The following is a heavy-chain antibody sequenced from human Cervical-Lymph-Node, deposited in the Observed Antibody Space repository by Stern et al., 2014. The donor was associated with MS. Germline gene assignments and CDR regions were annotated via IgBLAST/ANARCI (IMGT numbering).Heavy chain of an antibody. Sequence: VQLQQWGAGLLKPSETLSLTCTVSDEPFSGYYWSWIRQSPGKGLEWIGQVYPTGVTNYNPSLGSRVTISVDTSKNQFSLPLRSVTAADTAVYFCAGRADFLGHWGQGTLVTVST. CDR1: DEPFSGYY. V-gene: IGHV4-34*01. J-gene: IGHJ5*02. D-gene: IGHD3-3*01. CDR3: AGRADFLGH. CDR2: VYPTGVT.